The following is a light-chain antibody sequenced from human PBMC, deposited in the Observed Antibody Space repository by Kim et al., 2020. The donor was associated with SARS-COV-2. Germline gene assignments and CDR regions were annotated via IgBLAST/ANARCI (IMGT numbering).Light chain of an antibody. CDR2: RAS. Sequence: EIVLTQSPGTLSLSPGERATLSCRASQTVSSNYLAWYQQKPGQAPRLLIYRASSRATGIPDRFSGSGSETDFTLTISRLEAEDFAVYYCQQYSDSRTFGQGTKVDIK. J-gene: IGKJ1*01. CDR1: QTVSSNY. V-gene: IGKV3-20*01. CDR3: QQYSDSRT.